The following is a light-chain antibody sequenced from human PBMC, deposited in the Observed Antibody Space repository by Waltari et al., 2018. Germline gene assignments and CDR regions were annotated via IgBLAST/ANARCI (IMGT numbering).Light chain of an antibody. V-gene: IGKV4-1*01. CDR3: QQYYTTPWT. Sequence: DIVMTQSPDSLAVSLGERANINCKSSQSVLYSSNNKTYLAWYQQKPGQSPKLLIYWASTRESGVPDRFSGSGSGTDFTLTISSLQAEDVAVYYCQQYYTTPWTFGQGTKVEIK. CDR1: QSVLYSSNNKTY. J-gene: IGKJ1*01. CDR2: WAS.